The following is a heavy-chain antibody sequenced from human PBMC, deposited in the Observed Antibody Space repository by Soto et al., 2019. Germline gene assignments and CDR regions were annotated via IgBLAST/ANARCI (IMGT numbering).Heavy chain of an antibody. CDR2: ISGSGGST. J-gene: IGHJ5*02. D-gene: IGHD4-17*01. Sequence: QPGGSLRLSCAASGFTFSSYAMSWVRQAPGKGLEWVSAISGSGGSTYYADSVKGRFTISRDNSKNTLYLQMNSLRAEDTAVYYCAKGGDYGDYRGSNWFDPWGQGTLVTVSS. CDR1: GFTFSSYA. CDR3: AKGGDYGDYRGSNWFDP. V-gene: IGHV3-23*01.